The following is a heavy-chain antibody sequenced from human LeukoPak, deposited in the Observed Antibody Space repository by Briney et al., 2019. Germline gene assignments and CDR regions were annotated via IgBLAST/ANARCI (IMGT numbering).Heavy chain of an antibody. CDR1: GYTFINYY. D-gene: IGHD7-27*01. CDR2: INPGGGST. J-gene: IGHJ4*02. Sequence: ASVKVSCKASGYTFINYYIHWVGQAPGRGVEGVGLINPGGGSTTYSQKFQGRVTMPRDTSTSTVYMELTSLRSEDTAVYYCARARTGDSDYWGQGTLVTVSS. V-gene: IGHV1-46*01. CDR3: ARARTGDSDY.